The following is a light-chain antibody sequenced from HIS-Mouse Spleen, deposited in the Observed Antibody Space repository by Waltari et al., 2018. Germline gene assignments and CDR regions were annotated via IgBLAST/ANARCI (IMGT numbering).Light chain of an antibody. CDR3: YSTDRSGNHRV. V-gene: IGLV3-10*01. Sequence: SYELTQPPSVSVSPGQTARITRAGDAFPKQYAYLYQQKTGQAPVVVIYEDSKRPTGIPERFSGSSSGTMATLTISGAQVEDEADYYCYSTDRSGNHRVFGGGTKLTVL. CDR2: EDS. CDR1: AFPKQY. J-gene: IGLJ2*01.